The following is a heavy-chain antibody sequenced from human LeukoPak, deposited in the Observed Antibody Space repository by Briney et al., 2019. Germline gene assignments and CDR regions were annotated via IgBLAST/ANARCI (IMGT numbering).Heavy chain of an antibody. CDR1: GGSSSSSSYY. CDR3: ARRGWNYYFDY. D-gene: IGHD1-7*01. Sequence: SETLSLTCTVSGGSSSSSSYYWGWIRQPPGKGLEWIGSIYYSGSTYYNPSLKSRVTISVDTSKNQFSLKLSSVTAADLAVYYCARRGWNYYFDYWGQGTLVTVSS. V-gene: IGHV4-39*01. CDR2: IYYSGST. J-gene: IGHJ4*02.